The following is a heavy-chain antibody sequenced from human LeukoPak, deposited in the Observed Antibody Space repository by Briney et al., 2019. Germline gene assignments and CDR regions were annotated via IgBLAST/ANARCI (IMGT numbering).Heavy chain of an antibody. J-gene: IGHJ4*02. D-gene: IGHD3-10*01. Sequence: ASVKVSCKASGYTFNSYDITWVRQATGQGLEWMGWMNPTSGHAGYAQSFQGRVTMTRDTSITTAYMELNSLTSDDTAVYYCARSPVGVRKKHDFWGQGTLVIVSS. V-gene: IGHV1-8*02. CDR3: ARSPVGVRKKHDF. CDR2: MNPTSGHA. CDR1: GYTFNSYD.